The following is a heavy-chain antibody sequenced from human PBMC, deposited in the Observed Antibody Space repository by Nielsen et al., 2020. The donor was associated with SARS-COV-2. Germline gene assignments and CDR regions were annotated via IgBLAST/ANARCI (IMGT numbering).Heavy chain of an antibody. CDR3: ARVIFLASCGMDV. V-gene: IGHV3-30*03. J-gene: IGHJ6*02. D-gene: IGHD2-21*01. Sequence: GESLKISCAASGFTFSSYGMHWVRQAPGKGLEWVAVISYDGSNKYYADSVKGRFTISRDNSKNTLYLQMNSLRAEDTAVYYCARVIFLASCGMDVWGQGTTVTVSS. CDR1: GFTFSSYG. CDR2: ISYDGSNK.